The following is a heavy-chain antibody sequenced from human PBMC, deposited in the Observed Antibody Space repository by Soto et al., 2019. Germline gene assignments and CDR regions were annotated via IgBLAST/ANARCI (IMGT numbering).Heavy chain of an antibody. V-gene: IGHV4-30-4*01. J-gene: IGHJ4*02. CDR2: IYYSGST. CDR3: ARAPRSYDSSGYFDY. CDR1: VGSISSGYYY. D-gene: IGHD3-22*01. Sequence: SETLSLTCTVSVGSISSGYYYLSWIRQPPGKGLEWIGYIYYSGSTYYNPSLKSRVTISVDTSKNQFSLKLSSVTAADTAVYYCARAPRSYDSSGYFDYWGKGKLVTVSS.